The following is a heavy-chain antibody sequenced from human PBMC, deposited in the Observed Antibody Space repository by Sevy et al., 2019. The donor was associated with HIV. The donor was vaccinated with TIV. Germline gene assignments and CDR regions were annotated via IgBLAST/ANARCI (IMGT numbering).Heavy chain of an antibody. D-gene: IGHD3-22*01. CDR1: GGSFSSDDYS. CDR2: IYTSGST. CDR3: ARGGSYYYVSSGWSVWFDP. V-gene: IGHV4-61*02. Sequence: SETLSLTCTVSGGSFSSDDYSWSWMPQPAGQELVWIGLIYTSGSTSYNPSLRSPVSMSVDTSKNLFSLRLSSVTAADTAVYYCARGGSYYYVSSGWSVWFDPWGQGTPVTVSS. J-gene: IGHJ5*02.